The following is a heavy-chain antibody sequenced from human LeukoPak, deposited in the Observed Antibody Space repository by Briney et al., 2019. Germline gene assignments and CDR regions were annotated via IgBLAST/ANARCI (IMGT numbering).Heavy chain of an antibody. CDR1: GLTFDDYA. CDR2: ISWNSGSI. D-gene: IGHD6-19*01. J-gene: IGHJ3*02. V-gene: IGHV3-9*01. CDR3: AKDKGSGWYFAFDI. Sequence: PGGSLRLSCAASGLTFDDYAMHWVRQAPGKGLEWVSGISWNSGSIGYADSVKGRFTISRDNAKNSLYLQMNSLRAEDTALYYCAKDKGSGWYFAFDIWGQGTMVTVSS.